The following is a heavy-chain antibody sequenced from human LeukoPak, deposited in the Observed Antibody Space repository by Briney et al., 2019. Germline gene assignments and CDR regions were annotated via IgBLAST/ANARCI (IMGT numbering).Heavy chain of an antibody. CDR2: INHSGST. D-gene: IGHD1-1*01. CDR3: ARGDGGTPLPGY. Sequence: PSETLSLTCAVYGGSLSGYYWSWIRQPPGKGLEWIGEINHSGSTNYNPSLKSRVTISVDTSKNQFSLKLSSVTAADTAVYYCARGDGGTPLPGYWGQGTLVTVSS. CDR1: GGSLSGYY. J-gene: IGHJ4*02. V-gene: IGHV4-34*01.